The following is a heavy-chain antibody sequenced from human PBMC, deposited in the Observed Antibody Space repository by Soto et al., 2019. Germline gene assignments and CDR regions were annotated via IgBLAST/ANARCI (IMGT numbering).Heavy chain of an antibody. CDR3: ARDLRRRYGSGNPYYFDY. J-gene: IGHJ4*02. Sequence: GASVKVSCKASGYTFTSYGISWVRQAPGQGLEWMGWISAYNGNTNYAQKLQGRVTMTTDTSTSTAYMELRSLRSDDTAVYYCARDLRRRYGSGNPYYFDYWGQGTLVTVSS. CDR2: ISAYNGNT. V-gene: IGHV1-18*01. CDR1: GYTFTSYG. D-gene: IGHD3-10*01.